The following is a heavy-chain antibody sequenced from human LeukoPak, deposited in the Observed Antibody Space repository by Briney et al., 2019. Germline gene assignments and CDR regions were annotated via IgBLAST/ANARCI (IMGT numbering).Heavy chain of an antibody. Sequence: PSETLSLTCTVSGGSISSSSYYWVWIRQPPGKGLEGIGSVYYSGSTHYNPSLKSRVTISVDTSKSPFSLKLSSVTAADTAVYFCARPVSRGYFDYWGQGTLVPVSS. CDR2: VYYSGST. CDR1: GGSISSSSYY. V-gene: IGHV4-39*01. CDR3: ARPVSRGYFDY. J-gene: IGHJ4*02. D-gene: IGHD2/OR15-2a*01.